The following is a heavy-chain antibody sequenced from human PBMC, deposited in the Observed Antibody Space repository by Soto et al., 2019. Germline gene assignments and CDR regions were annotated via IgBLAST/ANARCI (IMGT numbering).Heavy chain of an antibody. J-gene: IGHJ6*03. D-gene: IGHD3-10*01. CDR3: ARVTYYYGSGSYGVPYYYYFMDV. Sequence: SETLSLTCTVSGGSISSYYWSWIRQPPGKGLEWIGYIYYSGSTNYNPSLKSRVTISVDTSKNQFSLKLSSVTAADTAVYYCARVTYYYGSGSYGVPYYYYFMDVWGKGTTVTVCS. CDR2: IYYSGST. V-gene: IGHV4-59*01. CDR1: GGSISSYY.